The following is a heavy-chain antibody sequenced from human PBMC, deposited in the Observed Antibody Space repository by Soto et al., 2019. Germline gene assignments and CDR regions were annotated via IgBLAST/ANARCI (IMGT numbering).Heavy chain of an antibody. J-gene: IGHJ6*02. Sequence: PGGSLRLSCAASGFTFDDYAMHWVRQAPGKGLEWVSGISWNSGSIGYADSVKGRFTISRDNAKNSLYLQMNSLRAEDTALYYCAKDISGIRRYNMGGMDVWGQGTTVTVSS. CDR1: GFTFDDYA. V-gene: IGHV3-9*01. D-gene: IGHD1-20*01. CDR3: AKDISGIRRYNMGGMDV. CDR2: ISWNSGSI.